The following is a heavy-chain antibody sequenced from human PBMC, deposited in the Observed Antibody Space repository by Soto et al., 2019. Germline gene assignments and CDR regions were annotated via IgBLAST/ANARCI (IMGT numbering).Heavy chain of an antibody. J-gene: IGHJ4*01. CDR1: GYTFGHDY. CDR3: ARQSCSRTSCFYDY. Sequence: ASLQVSCNPSGYTFGHDYIHWVRQAPGQGLECMGWLNPNTGATDFAQRFQGRVTLTSDTSISTAYMEVSRLTSADTAVFYCARQSCSRTSCFYDYRG. V-gene: IGHV1-2*02. D-gene: IGHD2-2*01. CDR2: LNPNTGAT.